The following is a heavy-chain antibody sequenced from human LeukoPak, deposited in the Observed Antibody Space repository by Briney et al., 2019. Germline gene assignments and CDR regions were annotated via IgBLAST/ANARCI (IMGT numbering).Heavy chain of an antibody. J-gene: IGHJ4*02. Sequence: SETLSLTCAVYGGSFSGYYWSWIRQPPGKGLEWIGEINHSGSTNYNPSLKSRVTISVDTSENQFSLKLSSVTAADTAVYYCARAGRVGPFDYWGQGTLVTVSS. CDR2: INHSGST. D-gene: IGHD1-26*01. CDR1: GGSFSGYY. V-gene: IGHV4-34*01. CDR3: ARAGRVGPFDY.